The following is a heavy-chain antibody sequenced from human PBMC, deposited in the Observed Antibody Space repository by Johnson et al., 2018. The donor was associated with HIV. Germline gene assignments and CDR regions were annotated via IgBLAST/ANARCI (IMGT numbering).Heavy chain of an antibody. CDR3: ARGGTPLGTPLSEAFDI. CDR1: GFTFSSYW. Sequence: VQLVESGGGLVQPGGSLRLSCAASGFTFSSYWMHWVRQAPGKGLVWVSRINSDGSSTSYADSVKGRFTISRDNAKNTLYLQMNSLRAEDTAVYYCARGGTPLGTPLSEAFDIWGQGTMVTVSS. J-gene: IGHJ3*02. V-gene: IGHV3-74*01. D-gene: IGHD5-18*01. CDR2: INSDGSST.